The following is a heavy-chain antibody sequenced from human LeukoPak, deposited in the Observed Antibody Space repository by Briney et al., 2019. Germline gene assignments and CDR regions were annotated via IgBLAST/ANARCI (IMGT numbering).Heavy chain of an antibody. CDR1: GGSISSGSYY. J-gene: IGHJ5*02. D-gene: IGHD2-2*01. V-gene: IGHV4-61*02. Sequence: SETLSLTCTVCGGSISSGSYYWSWIRQPAGKGLEWIGRIYTSGSTNYSPYLKSRVTISVDTSKNQFSLKLSSVTAADTAVYYCARAVPAALVSRWFDPWGQGTLVTVSS. CDR3: ARAVPAALVSRWFDP. CDR2: IYTSGST.